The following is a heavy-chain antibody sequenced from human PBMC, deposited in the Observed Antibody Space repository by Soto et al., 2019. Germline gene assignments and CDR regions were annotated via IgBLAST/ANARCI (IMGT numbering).Heavy chain of an antibody. CDR3: GRGRSGQIVVFY. CDR1: GYTFTGHY. Sequence: ASVKVSCKASGYTFTGHYIHWVRQAPEQGPEWMGEIGPESGATRYAQKFQGRVTMTRDMSITTVYMELNNLSPDDTAVYYCGRGRSGQIVVFYWGQGTPVTVSS. J-gene: IGHJ4*02. V-gene: IGHV1-2*02. CDR2: IGPESGAT. D-gene: IGHD1-26*01.